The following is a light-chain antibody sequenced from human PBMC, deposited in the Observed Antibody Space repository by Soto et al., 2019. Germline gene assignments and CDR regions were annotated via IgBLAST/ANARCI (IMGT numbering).Light chain of an antibody. Sequence: QSALTQPASVSGSPGQSITISCTGTSSDVGSYNLVSWYQQHPGKAPKLMIYEGSKWPSGVSNRFSGSKSGNTASLTISGLQAKDEADYYCCAYAGSRKVFGTGTKVTVL. J-gene: IGLJ1*01. V-gene: IGLV2-23*01. CDR1: SSDVGSYNL. CDR2: EGS. CDR3: CAYAGSRKV.